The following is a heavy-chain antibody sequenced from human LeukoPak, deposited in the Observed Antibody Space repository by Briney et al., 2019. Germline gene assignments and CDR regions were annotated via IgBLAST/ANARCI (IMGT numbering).Heavy chain of an antibody. Sequence: GGSLRLSCAASGFTFSSYWMTWVRQAPGKGLEWVANIKQDGSKKSYVDSVKGRLTISRDNAKNSLYLQMNSLRAEDTAIYYCTRVGYIDEGIDYWGQGTLVTVSS. CDR1: GFTFSSYW. CDR3: TRVGYIDEGIDY. CDR2: IKQDGSKK. D-gene: IGHD5-24*01. V-gene: IGHV3-7*04. J-gene: IGHJ4*02.